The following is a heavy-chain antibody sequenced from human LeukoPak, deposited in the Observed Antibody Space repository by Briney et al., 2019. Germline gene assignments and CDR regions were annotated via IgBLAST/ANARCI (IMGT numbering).Heavy chain of an antibody. D-gene: IGHD3-10*01. J-gene: IGHJ4*02. CDR2: IYSSGST. CDR3: ARFYGSGGYSFDY. Sequence: SETLSLTCTVSGGSISSSYWSWIRQPPGKGLEWIGCIYSSGSTNYNPSLKSRVTLSIDTSRNQFSLKLRSLSATDTAVYYCARFYGSGGYSFDYWSQGTLVTVSS. CDR1: GGSISSSY. V-gene: IGHV4-59*08.